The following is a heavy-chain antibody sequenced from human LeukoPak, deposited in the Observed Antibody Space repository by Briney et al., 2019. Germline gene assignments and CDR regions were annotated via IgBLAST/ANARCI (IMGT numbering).Heavy chain of an antibody. V-gene: IGHV3-48*04. CDR1: EFTFSTYS. J-gene: IGHJ3*02. D-gene: IGHD1-26*01. CDR2: ISSSGSIM. CDR3: ARDKYSGSYQGGFDI. Sequence: PGGSLRLSCAASEFTFSTYSMNWVRQAPGMGLEWVSYISSSGSIMYYADSVKGRFTISRDNAKNSLYLQMSSLRAEDTAGYYCARDKYSGSYQGGFDIWGQGTMVTVSS.